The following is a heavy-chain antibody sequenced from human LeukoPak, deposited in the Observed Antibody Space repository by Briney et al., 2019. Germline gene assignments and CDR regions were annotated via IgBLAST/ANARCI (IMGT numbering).Heavy chain of an antibody. D-gene: IGHD3-10*01. CDR2: ISAYNGNT. CDR1: GYTFTTYG. V-gene: IGHV1-18*01. J-gene: IGHJ4*02. CDR3: ATPHYYGSGSYPYYFDY. Sequence: ASVKVSCKXSGYTFTTYGISWVRQAPGQGLEWMGWISAYNGNTNYAQKLQGRVTMTTDTSTSTAYMELSSLRSEDTAVYYCATPHYYGSGSYPYYFDYWGQGTLVTVSS.